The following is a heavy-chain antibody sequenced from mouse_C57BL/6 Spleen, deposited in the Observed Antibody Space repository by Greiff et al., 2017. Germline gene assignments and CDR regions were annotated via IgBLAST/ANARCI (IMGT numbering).Heavy chain of an antibody. CDR2: ISDGGSYT. D-gene: IGHD2-4*01. J-gene: IGHJ3*01. CDR3: ARGPYDYDPWFAY. CDR1: GFTFSSYA. V-gene: IGHV5-4*01. Sequence: EVHLVESGGGLVKPGGSLKLSCAASGFTFSSYAMSWVRQTPEKRLEWVATISDGGSYTYYPDNVKGRFTISRDNAKNNLYLQMSHLKSEDTAMYYCARGPYDYDPWFAYWGQGTLVTVSA.